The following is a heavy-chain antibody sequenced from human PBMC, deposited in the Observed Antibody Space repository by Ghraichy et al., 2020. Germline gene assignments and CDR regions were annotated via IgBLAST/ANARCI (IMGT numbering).Heavy chain of an antibody. CDR1: GGSFSGYY. J-gene: IGHJ4*02. V-gene: IGHV4-34*01. Sequence: SQTLSLTCAVYGGSFSGYYWSWIRQPPGKGLEWIGEINHSGSTNYNPSLKSRVTISVDTSKNQFSLKLSSVTAADTAVYYCASAVRREPNSYWGQGTLVTVSS. CDR2: INHSGST. CDR3: ASAVRREPNSY. D-gene: IGHD1-14*01.